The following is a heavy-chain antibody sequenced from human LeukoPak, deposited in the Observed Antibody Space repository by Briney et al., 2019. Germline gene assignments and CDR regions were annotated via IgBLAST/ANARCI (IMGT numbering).Heavy chain of an antibody. Sequence: SETLSLTCTVSGGSISSYYWSWIRQPPGKGLEWIGYIYYSGSTSYNPPLKSRVTISVDTSKNQFSLKLSSVTAADTAVYYCARDRVTYFDYWGQGTLVTVSS. J-gene: IGHJ4*02. V-gene: IGHV4-59*01. CDR1: GGSISSYY. CDR2: IYYSGST. D-gene: IGHD5-18*01. CDR3: ARDRVTYFDY.